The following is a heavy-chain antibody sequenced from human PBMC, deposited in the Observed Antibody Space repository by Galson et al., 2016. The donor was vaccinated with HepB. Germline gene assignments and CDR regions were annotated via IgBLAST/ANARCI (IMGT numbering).Heavy chain of an antibody. D-gene: IGHD3-16*01. CDR3: AKGGGVKTPLKN. CDR2: IGSGGST. J-gene: IGHJ4*02. V-gene: IGHV3-23*01. Sequence: LAWVSYIGSGGSTYYADSLKGRITVSRDNAKKSLYLQMNSLRADDTAVYFCAKGGGVKTPLKNWGQGTLVTVSS.